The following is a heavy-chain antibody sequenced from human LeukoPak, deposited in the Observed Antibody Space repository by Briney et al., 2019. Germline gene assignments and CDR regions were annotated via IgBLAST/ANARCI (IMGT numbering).Heavy chain of an antibody. D-gene: IGHD5-12*01. Sequence: SETLSLTCTVSGGSMSSYYWSWIRQPPGKGLEWIGYIYYSGSTNYNPSLKSRVTISLDTSKNQFSLKLSSVTAADTAVYYCARLTTIGFDYWGQGTLVTVSS. CDR3: ARLTTIGFDY. J-gene: IGHJ4*02. CDR1: GGSMSSYY. V-gene: IGHV4-59*08. CDR2: IYYSGST.